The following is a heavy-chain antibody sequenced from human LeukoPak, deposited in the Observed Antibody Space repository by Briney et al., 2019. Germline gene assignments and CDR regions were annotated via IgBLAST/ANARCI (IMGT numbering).Heavy chain of an antibody. CDR1: GGSFSGYY. CDR2: INHSGST. J-gene: IGHJ4*02. Sequence: SETLSLTCAVYGGSFSGYYWSWVRQPPGKGVEWSGEINHSGSTNYNPSLKSRVTISVDTSKNQFSLKLSSVTAADTAVCYCARSLIAATGTFFYWGQGTLVTVSS. CDR3: ARSLIAATGTFFY. D-gene: IGHD6-13*01. V-gene: IGHV4-34*01.